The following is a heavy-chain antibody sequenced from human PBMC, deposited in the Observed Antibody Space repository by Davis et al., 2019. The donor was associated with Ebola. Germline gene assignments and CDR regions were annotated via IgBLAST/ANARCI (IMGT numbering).Heavy chain of an antibody. CDR3: AKDRDFIWGTHLTPYSMDV. CDR2: ITGGSTYI. D-gene: IGHD3-16*01. Sequence: GESLKISCVVSGFTFKNYNMNWVRQAPGKGLEWVSSITGGSTYIYYADSVKGRFTISRENAKNSLYLEMTSLRAEDTAIYYCAKDRDFIWGTHLTPYSMDVWGQGTTVTVSS. CDR1: GFTFKNYN. J-gene: IGHJ6*02. V-gene: IGHV3-21*01.